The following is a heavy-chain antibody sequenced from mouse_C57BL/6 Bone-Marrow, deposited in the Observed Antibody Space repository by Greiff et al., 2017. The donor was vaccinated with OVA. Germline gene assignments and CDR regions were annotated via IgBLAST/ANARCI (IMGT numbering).Heavy chain of an antibody. CDR3: ARHGYYLSGFAY. CDR2: ISNGGGST. CDR1: GFTFSDYY. D-gene: IGHD2-3*01. Sequence: EVQLVESGGGLVQPGGSLKLSCAASGFTFSDYYMYWVRQTPEKRLEWVAYISNGGGSTYYPDTVKGRFTISRDNAKNTLYLQMSRLKSEDTAMYYCARHGYYLSGFAYWGQGTLVTVSA. V-gene: IGHV5-12*01. J-gene: IGHJ3*01.